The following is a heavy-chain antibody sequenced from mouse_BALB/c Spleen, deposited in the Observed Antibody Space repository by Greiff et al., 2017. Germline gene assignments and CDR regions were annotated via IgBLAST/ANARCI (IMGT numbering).Heavy chain of an antibody. CDR3: AREGSTGTGFDY. J-gene: IGHJ2*01. D-gene: IGHD4-1*01. CDR2: ISSGGSYT. V-gene: IGHV5-9-4*01. CDR1: GFTFSSYA. Sequence: DVKLVESGGGLVKPGGSLKLSCAASGFTFSSYAMSWVRQSPEKRLEWVAEISSGGSYTYYPDTVTGRFTISRDNAKNTLYLEMSSLRSEDTAMYYCAREGSTGTGFDYWGQGTTLTVSS.